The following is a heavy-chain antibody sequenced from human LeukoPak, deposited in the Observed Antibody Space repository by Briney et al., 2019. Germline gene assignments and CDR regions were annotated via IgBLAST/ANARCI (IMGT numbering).Heavy chain of an antibody. CDR3: AKDLIVVVIDN. J-gene: IGHJ4*02. CDR2: ISGNGGST. V-gene: IGHV3-23*01. D-gene: IGHD3-22*01. Sequence: GGSLRLPCAASGFTFSSYAMSWVRQAPGKGLEWVSAISGNGGSTYYADSVKGRFTISRDNSKNTLYLQMNSLRAEDTAVYYCAKDLIVVVIDNWGQGTLVTVSS. CDR1: GFTFSSYA.